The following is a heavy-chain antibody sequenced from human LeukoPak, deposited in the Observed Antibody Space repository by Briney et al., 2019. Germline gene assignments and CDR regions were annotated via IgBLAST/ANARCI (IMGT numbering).Heavy chain of an antibody. V-gene: IGHV3-66*04. CDR3: ARLWFGNYFDY. J-gene: IGHJ4*02. D-gene: IGHD3-10*01. CDR2: IYSGGST. Sequence: GGSLRLSCAASGFTVSSNYMSWVRQAPGKGLEWVSVIYSGGSTYYADSVKGRFTISRDNSKNTLYLQMNSLRAEDTAVYYCARLWFGNYFDYWGQGTLVIVSS. CDR1: GFTVSSNY.